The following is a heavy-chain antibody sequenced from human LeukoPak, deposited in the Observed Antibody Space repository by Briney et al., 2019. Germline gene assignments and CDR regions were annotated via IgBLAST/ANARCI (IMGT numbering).Heavy chain of an antibody. Sequence: GGSLRLSCAASGFPFNAYWMTWVRQAPGKGLEWVANIRQDGDTKYYVDSVKGRFTISRDNAMNSLYLQMNSLRAEDTAVYYCTTDRGLRPPYYYYGMDVWGQGTTVTVSS. J-gene: IGHJ6*02. CDR1: GFPFNAYW. D-gene: IGHD5-12*01. V-gene: IGHV3-7*03. CDR3: TTDRGLRPPYYYYGMDV. CDR2: IRQDGDTK.